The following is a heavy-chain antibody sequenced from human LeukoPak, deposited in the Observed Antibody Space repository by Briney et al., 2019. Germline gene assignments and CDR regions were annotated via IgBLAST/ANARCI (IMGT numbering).Heavy chain of an antibody. CDR3: SRTVTRLGVLFDY. CDR2: IRSAGYGDTA. J-gene: IGHJ4*02. Sequence: QPGRSLRLSCKTSGFTFGDYVMSWVRQAPGKGLEWVGFIRSAGYGDTAEYAASVKERFTISRDDSKSIAYLQMNSLKSEDTAVYYCSRTVTRLGVLFDYWGQGTLVTVSS. D-gene: IGHD4-23*01. V-gene: IGHV3-49*04. CDR1: GFTFGDYV.